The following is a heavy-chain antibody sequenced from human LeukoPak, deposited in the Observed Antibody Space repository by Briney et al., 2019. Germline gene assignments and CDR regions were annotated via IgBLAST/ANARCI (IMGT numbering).Heavy chain of an antibody. V-gene: IGHV3-48*04. J-gene: IGHJ4*02. Sequence: PGGSLRLSCAASGFTFSSYGMSWVRQAPGKGLEWVSGISWNSGSIGYADSVKGRFTISRDNAKNSLYLQMNSLRAEDTAVYYCARGPYQMTLKGYYFDYWGQGTLVTVSS. CDR2: ISWNSGSI. CDR1: GFTFSSYG. CDR3: ARGPYQMTLKGYYFDY. D-gene: IGHD2-2*01.